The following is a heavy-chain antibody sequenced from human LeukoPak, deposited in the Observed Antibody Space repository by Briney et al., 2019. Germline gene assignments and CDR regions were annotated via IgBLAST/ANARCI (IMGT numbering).Heavy chain of an antibody. D-gene: IGHD3-22*01. CDR1: GGSISSYY. J-gene: IGHJ6*02. CDR2: IYYSGTT. Sequence: KPSETLSLTCTVSGGSISSYYWTWIRQTPGKGLEYIGYIYYSGTTNYNPSLKSRVTMSVDTSKNQFSLNLSSVTAADTAVYYCARHVNDDSSAYYYGMDVWGQGTTVTVSS. CDR3: ARHVNDDSSAYYYGMDV. V-gene: IGHV4-59*08.